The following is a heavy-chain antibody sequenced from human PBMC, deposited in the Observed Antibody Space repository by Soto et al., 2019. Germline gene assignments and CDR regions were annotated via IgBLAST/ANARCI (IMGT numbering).Heavy chain of an antibody. D-gene: IGHD6-25*01. CDR3: ARDLGRAADDAFDI. CDR1: GYTFTSYG. V-gene: IGHV1-18*01. Sequence: GASVKVSCKASGYTFTSYGISWVRQAPGQGLEGRGGISAYNGNTNYAQKLHGRVTMTTDTSTSTAYMELRSLRSDDTAVYYCARDLGRAADDAFDIWGQGTMVTVSS. J-gene: IGHJ3*02. CDR2: ISAYNGNT.